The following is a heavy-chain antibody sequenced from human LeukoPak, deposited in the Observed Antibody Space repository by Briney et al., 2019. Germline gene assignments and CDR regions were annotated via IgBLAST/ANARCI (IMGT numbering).Heavy chain of an antibody. J-gene: IGHJ6*03. V-gene: IGHV4-59*01. CDR2: IYYSGST. Sequence: SETLSLTCTVSGGSISSYYWSWIRQPPGKGLERIGYIYYSGSTNYNPSLKSRVTISVDTSKNQFSLKLSSVTAADTAVYYCAREAAAGPGMDYMDVWGKGTTVTVSS. D-gene: IGHD6-13*01. CDR1: GGSISSYY. CDR3: AREAAAGPGMDYMDV.